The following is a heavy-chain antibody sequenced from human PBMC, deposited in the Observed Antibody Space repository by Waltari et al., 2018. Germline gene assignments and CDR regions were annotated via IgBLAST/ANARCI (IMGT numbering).Heavy chain of an antibody. CDR2: VFRSRNT. Sequence: QVHLQESGPGLVKPSGTLSLKCSVSVGSMNTNNWWSWVRQSPGQGLEWIGEVFRSRNTNYNPSRTSRVSLSIQTSKNQCSLGLSAVPAADTAVYFCARATSAEGILVWGQGILVTVS. V-gene: IGHV4-4*02. CDR3: ARATSAEGILV. J-gene: IGHJ4*02. D-gene: IGHD6-13*01. CDR1: VGSMNTNNW.